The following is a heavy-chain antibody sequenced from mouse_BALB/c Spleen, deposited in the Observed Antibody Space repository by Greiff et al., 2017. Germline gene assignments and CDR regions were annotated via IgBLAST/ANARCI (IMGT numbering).Heavy chain of an antibody. J-gene: IGHJ2*01. D-gene: IGHD1-1*01. CDR2: IWAGGST. Sequence: VKVVESGPGLVAPSQSLSITCTVSGFSLTSYGVHWVRQPPGKGLEWLGVIWAGGSTNYNSALMSRLSISKDNSKSQVFLKMNSLQTDDTAMYYCARDERDYYGSSYPFDYWGQGTTLTVSS. V-gene: IGHV2-9*02. CDR1: GFSLTSYG. CDR3: ARDERDYYGSSYPFDY.